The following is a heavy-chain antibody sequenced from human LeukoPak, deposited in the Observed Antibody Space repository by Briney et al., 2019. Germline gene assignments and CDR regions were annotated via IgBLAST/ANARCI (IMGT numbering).Heavy chain of an antibody. J-gene: IGHJ6*03. CDR3: ARTVQDIVVVPAANYYMDV. D-gene: IGHD2-2*01. V-gene: IGHV3-48*01. CDR1: GFTFSSYS. CDR2: ISRSSSTI. Sequence: PGGSLRLSCAASGFTFSSYSMNWVRQAPGKGLEWVSYISRSSSTIYYADSVKGRFTISRDNAKNSLYLQMNSLRAEDTAVYYCARTVQDIVVVPAANYYMDVWGKGTTVTVSS.